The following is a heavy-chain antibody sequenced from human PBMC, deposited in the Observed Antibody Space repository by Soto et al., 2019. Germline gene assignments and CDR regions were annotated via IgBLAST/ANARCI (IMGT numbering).Heavy chain of an antibody. CDR1: GYTFTGYY. CDR3: ARAPVTTSPDRYGMDV. V-gene: IGHV1-2*04. CDR2: INPNSGGT. D-gene: IGHD4-17*01. Sequence: QVQLVQSGAEVKKPGASVKVSCKASGYTFTGYYMHWVRQAPGQGLEWMGWINPNSGGTNYAQKFQGWVTMTRDTYISTAYMELSRLRSDDTAVYYCARAPVTTSPDRYGMDVWGQGTTVTVSS. J-gene: IGHJ6*02.